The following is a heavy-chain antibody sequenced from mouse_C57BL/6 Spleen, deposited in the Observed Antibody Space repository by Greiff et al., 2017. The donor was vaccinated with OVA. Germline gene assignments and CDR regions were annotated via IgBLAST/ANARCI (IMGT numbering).Heavy chain of an antibody. CDR3: AMEGYGSSLDY. Sequence: QVQLQQPGAELVKPGASVKVSCKASGYTFTSYWMHWVKQRPGQGLEWIGRIHPSDSDTNYNQKFNGKATLTVDKSSSTAYMQLSRLTSEDSAVYYCAMEGYGSSLDYWGQGTTLTVSS. CDR1: GYTFTSYW. CDR2: IHPSDSDT. J-gene: IGHJ2*01. D-gene: IGHD1-1*01. V-gene: IGHV1-74*01.